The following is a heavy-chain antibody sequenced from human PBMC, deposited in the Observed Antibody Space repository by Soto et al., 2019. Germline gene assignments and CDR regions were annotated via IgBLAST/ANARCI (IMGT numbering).Heavy chain of an antibody. CDR2: IFSNDEK. CDR3: ASTYSSSWYWFDP. Sequence: QVTVKESGPVLVKPTETLTLTCTVSGFSLSNDGLGVSWIRQPPGKALEWLAHIFSNDEKTYSTSLKSRITIYNDTSNSLVVIIMTNMDPVDTATYYCASTYSSSWYWFDPWGQGTLVTVSS. CDR1: GFSLSNDGLG. V-gene: IGHV2-26*04. D-gene: IGHD6-13*01. J-gene: IGHJ5*02.